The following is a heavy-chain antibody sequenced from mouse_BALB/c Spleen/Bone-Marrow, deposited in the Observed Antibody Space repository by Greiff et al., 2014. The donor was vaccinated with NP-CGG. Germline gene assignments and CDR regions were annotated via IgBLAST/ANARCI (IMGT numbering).Heavy chain of an antibody. CDR2: ISDGGSYT. CDR1: GFTFSDYY. Sequence: EVNVVESGGGLVKPGGSLKLSCTASGFTFSDYYMYWVRQTPEKRLEWVATISDGGSYTYYPDSVKGRFTISRDNVKNNLYLQMSSLKSEDTAMYYCARGPHDDDMDYWGQGTPVTVSS. J-gene: IGHJ4*01. CDR3: ARGPHDDDMDY. V-gene: IGHV5-4*02. D-gene: IGHD2-3*01.